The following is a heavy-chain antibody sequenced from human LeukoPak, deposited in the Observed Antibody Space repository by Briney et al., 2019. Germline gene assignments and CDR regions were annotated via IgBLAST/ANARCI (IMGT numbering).Heavy chain of an antibody. CDR2: ISGSSGST. Sequence: GGSLRLSCAASGFTFSSYAMSWVRQAPGKGLEWVSAISGSSGSTYYADSVRGRFTISRDNSKNTLYLQMNSLRAEDTAVYYCARDQFGGGIANGYYYGMDVWGQGTTVTVSS. V-gene: IGHV3-23*01. CDR1: GFTFSSYA. D-gene: IGHD3-16*02. J-gene: IGHJ6*02. CDR3: ARDQFGGGIANGYYYGMDV.